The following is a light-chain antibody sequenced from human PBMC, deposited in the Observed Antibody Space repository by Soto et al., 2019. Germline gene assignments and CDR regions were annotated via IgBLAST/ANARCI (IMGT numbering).Light chain of an antibody. CDR2: GAS. J-gene: IGKJ4*01. CDR3: QQYNKWPLT. CDR1: QSVTSSY. Sequence: EIVLTQSPGTLSLSPGERATLSCRASQSVTSSYLAWDQQKPGQAPRLLIYGASSRATGIPDRFGGSGSGTDFTLTINRLEPEDFAVYYCQQYNKWPLTFGGGTKVDIK. V-gene: IGKV3-20*01.